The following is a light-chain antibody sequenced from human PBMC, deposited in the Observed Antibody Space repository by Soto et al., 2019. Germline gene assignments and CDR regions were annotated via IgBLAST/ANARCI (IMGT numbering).Light chain of an antibody. CDR2: DVS. J-gene: IGLJ1*01. CDR3: CSYAGSYKGYV. V-gene: IGLV2-11*01. Sequence: QSALTQPRSVSGYPGQSVTISCTGTSSDVGGYNYVSWYQQHPGKAPKLMIYDVSKRPSGVPDRFSGSKSGNTASLTISGLQAEDEADYYCCSYAGSYKGYVFGTGTKVTVL. CDR1: SSDVGGYNY.